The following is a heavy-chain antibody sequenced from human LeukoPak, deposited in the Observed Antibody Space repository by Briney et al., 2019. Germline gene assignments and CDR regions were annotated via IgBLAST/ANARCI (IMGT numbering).Heavy chain of an antibody. CDR1: GGSFSGYY. CDR3: ARGGVAVAAQLYYYYYGMDV. D-gene: IGHD6-19*01. V-gene: IGHV4-34*01. J-gene: IGHJ6*02. Sequence: SETLSLTCAVYGGSFSGYYWSWIRQPPGKGLEWIGEINHSGSTNYNPSLKSRVTISVDTSKNQFSLKLSSVTAADTAVYYCARGGVAVAAQLYYYYYGMDVWGQGTTVTVSS. CDR2: INHSGST.